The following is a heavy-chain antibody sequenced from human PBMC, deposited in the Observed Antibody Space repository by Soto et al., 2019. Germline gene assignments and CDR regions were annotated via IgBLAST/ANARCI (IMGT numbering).Heavy chain of an antibody. J-gene: IGHJ4*02. D-gene: IGHD6-19*01. V-gene: IGHV4-39*01. CDR3: AGRDIAVAGVDY. CDR1: GGSISSSSYY. Sequence: QLQLQESGPGLVKPSETLSLTCTVSGGSISSSSYYWGWIRQPPGKGLEWIGSIYYSGSTYYNPSLKSRVTISVDTSKNQFSLKLSSVTAADTAVYYCAGRDIAVAGVDYWGQGTLVTVSS. CDR2: IYYSGST.